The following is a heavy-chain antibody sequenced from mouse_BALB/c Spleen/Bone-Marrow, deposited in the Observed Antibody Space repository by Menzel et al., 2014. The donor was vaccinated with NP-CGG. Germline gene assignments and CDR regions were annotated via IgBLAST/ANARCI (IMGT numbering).Heavy chain of an antibody. D-gene: IGHD4-1*01. Sequence: EVPLQQSGAELVKPGASVRLSCTASGFNIKDTYIHWVKQRPEQGLEWIGRIDPANEHTKYDPNFQGKATITADTSSNTAYLQLSGLTSEDTAVYYCASLTGTFDYWGQGSTLTVSS. V-gene: IGHV14-3*02. CDR3: ASLTGTFDY. CDR2: IDPANEHT. J-gene: IGHJ2*01. CDR1: GFNIKDTY.